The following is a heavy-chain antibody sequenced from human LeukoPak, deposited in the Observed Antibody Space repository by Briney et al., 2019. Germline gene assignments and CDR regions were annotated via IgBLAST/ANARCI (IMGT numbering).Heavy chain of an antibody. CDR1: GYTFTVYY. J-gene: IGHJ4*02. Sequence: AAVKVSCKHSGYTFTVYYMHLGRPAPGQGLGWVWLFNPNSGDTNYAQQFQGRVTMTRDTSISTAYMELSRLRSDDTAVYYCARDLGQTYYYDSSGLDYWGQGTLVTVSS. D-gene: IGHD3-22*01. CDR3: ARDLGQTYYYDSSGLDY. CDR2: FNPNSGDT. V-gene: IGHV1-2*02.